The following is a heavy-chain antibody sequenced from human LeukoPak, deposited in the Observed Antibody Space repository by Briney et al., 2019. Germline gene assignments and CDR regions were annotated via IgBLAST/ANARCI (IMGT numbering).Heavy chain of an antibody. CDR1: GFSLSTSPMA. Sequence: SGPTLVNPTQPLRLTCTFSGFSLSTSPMAVTWIRQPPVKPLEWLALIDWEDDAFYSTSLKMRLTISKDTSKNLVVLTMTNMAPVDTGTYYCARIPLYGAYLDYWGQGTLVTVSS. CDR2: IDWEDDA. D-gene: IGHD4-17*01. J-gene: IGHJ4*02. V-gene: IGHV2-70*01. CDR3: ARIPLYGAYLDY.